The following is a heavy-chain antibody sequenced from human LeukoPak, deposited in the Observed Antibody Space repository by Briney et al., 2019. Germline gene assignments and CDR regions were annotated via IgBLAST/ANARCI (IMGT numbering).Heavy chain of an antibody. V-gene: IGHV1-2*06. CDR3: ARDGGYCSGGSCYWALNNWFDP. CDR1: GYTFTGYY. D-gene: IGHD2-15*01. CDR2: INPNSGGT. Sequence: ASVKVSCKASGYTFTGYYMHWVRQAPGQGLEWMGRINPNSGGTNYAQKFQGRVTMTRDTSISTAYMELSRLRSDDTAVYYCARDGGYCSGGSCYWALNNWFDPWGQGTLVTVSS. J-gene: IGHJ5*02.